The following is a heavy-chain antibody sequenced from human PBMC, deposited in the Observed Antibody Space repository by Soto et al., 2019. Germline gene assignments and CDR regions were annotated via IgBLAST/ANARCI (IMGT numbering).Heavy chain of an antibody. J-gene: IGHJ4*02. Sequence: QVQLVESGEGVVQPGRSLRLSCAASGFTFSSYAMHWVRQAPGKGLEWVAVISYDGSNKYYADSVKGRFTISRDNSKNTLYLQMNSLRAEDTAVYYCARDLQDYWGQGTLVTVSS. CDR2: ISYDGSNK. V-gene: IGHV3-30-3*01. CDR1: GFTFSSYA. CDR3: ARDLQDY.